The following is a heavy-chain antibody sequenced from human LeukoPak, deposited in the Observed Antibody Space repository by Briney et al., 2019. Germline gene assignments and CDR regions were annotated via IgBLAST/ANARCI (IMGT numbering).Heavy chain of an antibody. D-gene: IGHD3-22*01. J-gene: IGHJ4*02. CDR3: AREVMDYYDSSGYYSNDY. CDR2: INPNSGGT. V-gene: IGHV1-2*06. Sequence: ASVNVSCKASGYTFTGYYMHWVRQAPGQGLEWMGRINPNSGGTNYAQKFQGRVTMTRDTSISTAYMELSRLRSDDTAVYYCAREVMDYYDSSGYYSNDYWGQGTLVTVSS. CDR1: GYTFTGYY.